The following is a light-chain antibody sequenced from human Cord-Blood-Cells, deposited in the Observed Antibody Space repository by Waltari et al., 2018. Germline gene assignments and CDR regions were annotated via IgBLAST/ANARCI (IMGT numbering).Light chain of an antibody. CDR1: SNDVGSYNL. J-gene: IGLJ3*02. CDR3: CSYAGSSTWV. CDR2: EGS. Sequence: QSALTQPASVSGSPGQSITISCTGTSNDVGSYNLVSWYQQHPGKAPQLMIYEGSKRPSGVSNRFSGSKSGNTASLTISGLQAEDEADYYCCSYAGSSTWVFGGGTKLTVL. V-gene: IGLV2-23*01.